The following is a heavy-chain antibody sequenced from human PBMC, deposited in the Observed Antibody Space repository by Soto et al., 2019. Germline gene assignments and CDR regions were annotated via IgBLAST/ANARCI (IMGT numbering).Heavy chain of an antibody. CDR2: INHSGST. Sequence: PSETLSLTCAVYGGSFSGYYWSWIRQPPGKGLEWIGEINHSGSTNYNPSLKSRVTISVDTSKNQFSLKLSSVTAADTAVYYCARGRDVVVPAAFYYYYYYMDVWGKGTTVTVSS. V-gene: IGHV4-34*01. D-gene: IGHD2-2*01. J-gene: IGHJ6*03. CDR3: ARGRDVVVPAAFYYYYYYMDV. CDR1: GGSFSGYY.